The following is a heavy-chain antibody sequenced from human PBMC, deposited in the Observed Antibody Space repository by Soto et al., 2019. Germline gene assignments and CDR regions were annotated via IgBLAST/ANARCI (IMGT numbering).Heavy chain of an antibody. CDR1: GFTFDDYA. CDR2: ISWNSGSI. Sequence: EVQLVESGGGLVQPGRSLRLSCAASGFTFDDYAMHWVRQAPGKGLEWVSGISWNSGSIGYADSVKGRFTISRDNAKNSLYLQMNSLRVEDTALYYCAKGPSITMIVVPLWYYFDYWGQGTLVTVSS. V-gene: IGHV3-9*01. CDR3: AKGPSITMIVVPLWYYFDY. D-gene: IGHD3-22*01. J-gene: IGHJ4*02.